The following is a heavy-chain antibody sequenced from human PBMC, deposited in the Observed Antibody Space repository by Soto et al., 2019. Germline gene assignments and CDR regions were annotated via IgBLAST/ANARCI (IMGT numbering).Heavy chain of an antibody. Sequence: QVQLQESGPGLVKPSQTLSLTCTFSGGSISSGGYYWSWIRQHPGKGLEWIGYIYYSGSTYYNPSLKSRVTISVDTSKNQFPLKLSSVTAADTAVYYCERADMLETAMRPEAEYWGQGTLVTVSS. D-gene: IGHD2-21*02. V-gene: IGHV4-31*03. CDR1: GGSISSGGYY. CDR2: IYYSGST. J-gene: IGHJ4*02. CDR3: ERADMLETAMRPEAEY.